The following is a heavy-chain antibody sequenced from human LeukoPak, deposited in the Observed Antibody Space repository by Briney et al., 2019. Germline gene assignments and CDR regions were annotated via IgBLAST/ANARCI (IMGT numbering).Heavy chain of an antibody. V-gene: IGHV4-59*08. CDR1: GGSISSYY. Sequence: SETLSLTCTVSGGSISSYYWSWIRQPPGKGLEWIGYIYYSGSTNYNPSLKSRVTISADTSKNQFSLKLSSVTAANTAVYYCARHIMTYYYDSSGTFDDWGRGTLVTVSS. D-gene: IGHD3-22*01. J-gene: IGHJ4*02. CDR2: IYYSGST. CDR3: ARHIMTYYYDSSGTFDD.